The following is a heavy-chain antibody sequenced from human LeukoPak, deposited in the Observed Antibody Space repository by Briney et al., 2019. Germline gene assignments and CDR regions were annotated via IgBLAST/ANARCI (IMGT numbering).Heavy chain of an antibody. CDR3: AKDPNPYGDYFDY. CDR2: ISGSGGST. CDR1: GFTFSSYA. J-gene: IGHJ4*02. V-gene: IGHV3-23*01. Sequence: GGSLRLSCAASGFTFSSYAMSWVRQAPGKGLEWVSAISGSGGSTYYADSVKGRFTIPRDNSKNTLYLQMNSLRAEDTAVYYCAKDPNPYGDYFDYWGQGTLVTVSS. D-gene: IGHD4-17*01.